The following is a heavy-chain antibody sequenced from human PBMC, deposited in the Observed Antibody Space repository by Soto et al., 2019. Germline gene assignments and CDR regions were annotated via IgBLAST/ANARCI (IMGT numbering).Heavy chain of an antibody. Sequence: QVQLVESGGGVVQPGRSLRLSCAASGFTFSSDGMHWVRQAPGKGLEWVAVISYDGSNKYYADSVKGRFTISRDNSKNTLYLQMNSLRAEDTAVYYCAKHSLGYYYYGMDVWGQGTTVTVSS. CDR1: GFTFSSDG. J-gene: IGHJ6*02. CDR3: AKHSLGYYYYGMDV. CDR2: ISYDGSNK. V-gene: IGHV3-30*18.